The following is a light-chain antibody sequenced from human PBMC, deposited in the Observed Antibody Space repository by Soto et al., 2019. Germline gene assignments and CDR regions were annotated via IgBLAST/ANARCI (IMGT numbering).Light chain of an antibody. CDR2: DVN. V-gene: IGLV2-11*01. CDR3: CSYAGSYTYV. J-gene: IGLJ1*01. CDR1: SSDVGGYNY. Sequence: QSALTQPRSVSGSPGQSVTISCAGTSSDVGGYNYVSWYQHHPGKAPKLMIYDVNKRPSGVPDRFSGSTSGNTASLTISGLQAEDEADYYCCSYAGSYTYVFGTGTKLTVL.